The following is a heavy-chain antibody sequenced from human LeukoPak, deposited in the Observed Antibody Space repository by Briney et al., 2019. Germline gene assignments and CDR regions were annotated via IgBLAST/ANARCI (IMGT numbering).Heavy chain of an antibody. V-gene: IGHV3-7*03. D-gene: IGHD6-6*01. J-gene: IGHJ3*01. Sequence: GGSLRLSCAVSGFTFSGFWMSWSRQAPGKGLGWVASINSDGSEGYYADVVKGRFTISRDNAKNSLYLQINSLRAEDTAVYYCARSSYSSSSGVWGQGTMVTVSS. CDR2: INSDGSEG. CDR3: ARSSYSSSSGV. CDR1: GFTFSGFW.